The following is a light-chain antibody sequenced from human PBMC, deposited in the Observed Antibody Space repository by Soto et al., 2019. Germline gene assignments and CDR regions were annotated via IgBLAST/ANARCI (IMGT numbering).Light chain of an antibody. V-gene: IGLV1-40*01. Sequence: QSVLTQPPSVSGAPGQRVTISCTGSSSNIGAGYDVHWYQQLPGTAPKLLIYGNSNRPSGVPDRFSGSKSGTSASLAITGLQAEDEADYYCQSYDSSLSGSCVFGGGTQVTVL. CDR3: QSYDSSLSGSCV. CDR2: GNS. J-gene: IGLJ3*02. CDR1: SSNIGAGYD.